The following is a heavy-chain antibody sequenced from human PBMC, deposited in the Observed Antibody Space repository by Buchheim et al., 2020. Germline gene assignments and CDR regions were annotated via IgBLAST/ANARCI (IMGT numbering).Heavy chain of an antibody. J-gene: IGHJ4*02. D-gene: IGHD3-3*01. V-gene: IGHV3-49*04. CDR2: IRSTAHGETI. CDR3: ARGLADFWSGYHYYFDF. Sequence: EVELVESGGGLVQPGRSLRLSCTGSGFNFADYTLTWVRQAPGKGLEWVAFIRSTAHGETIEYAASVHDRFTISRDDSGSIAYLQMNSLETEDTAVYYCARGLADFWSGYHYYFDFWGQGTL. CDR1: GFNFADYT.